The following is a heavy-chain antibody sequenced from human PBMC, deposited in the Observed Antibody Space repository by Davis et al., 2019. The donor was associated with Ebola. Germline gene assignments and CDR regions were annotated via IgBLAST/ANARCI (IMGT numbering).Heavy chain of an antibody. CDR1: AGTFSSYA. CDR2: IIPIFGTA. D-gene: IGHD4-23*01. V-gene: IGHV1-69*05. J-gene: IGHJ4*02. Sequence: SVKVSCKASAGTFSSYAISWVRQAPGQGLEWMGGIIPIFGTANYAQKFQGRVTMTRDTSTSTVYMELSSLRSEDTAVYYCARPLTTVVTPIGYWGQGTLVTVSS. CDR3: ARPLTTVVTPIGY.